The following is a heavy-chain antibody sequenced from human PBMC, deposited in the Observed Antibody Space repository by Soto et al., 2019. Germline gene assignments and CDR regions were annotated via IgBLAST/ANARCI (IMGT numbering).Heavy chain of an antibody. CDR1: GFTFSNYG. D-gene: IGHD2-21*02. CDR3: AKDAHVRDGDFSVADS. CDR2: ISYDGTNK. Sequence: QVQLVESGGGVVQPGRSLRLSCAASGFTFSNYGMHWVRQAPGKGLEWVAAISYDGTNKYYADSVKGRFTISRNNSEHTLYLQMNSLRTEDTAIFSCAKDAHVRDGDFSVADSGGQGTLVTVSP. J-gene: IGHJ4*02. V-gene: IGHV3-30*18.